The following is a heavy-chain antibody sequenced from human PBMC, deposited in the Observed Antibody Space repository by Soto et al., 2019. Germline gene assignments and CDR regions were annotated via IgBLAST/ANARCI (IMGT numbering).Heavy chain of an antibody. Sequence: QVQLVQSGAEVKKPGASVKVSCKASGYTFTSYDINWVRQATGQGLEWMGWMNPNSGNTGYAQKFQDRVTMTRNTSTRTAYMELRSLRSEDTAVYYCASSGSGAGWFDPWGQGTLVTVSS. V-gene: IGHV1-8*01. CDR1: GYTFTSYD. CDR2: MNPNSGNT. D-gene: IGHD3-10*01. CDR3: ASSGSGAGWFDP. J-gene: IGHJ5*02.